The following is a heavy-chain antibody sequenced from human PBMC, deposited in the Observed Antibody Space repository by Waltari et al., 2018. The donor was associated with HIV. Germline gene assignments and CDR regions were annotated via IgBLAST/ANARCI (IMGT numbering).Heavy chain of an antibody. CDR3: AKDRRQGYYNDKHGERPFDS. V-gene: IGHV3-30*18. Sequence: QVQLVESGGGVVQPGRSLRLSCAASGITFFNSYGMHWVRRAPGKGLEWVATISYDATNLYYADSVKGRFTVSRDNSKNTLYLQMNSLRGDDTAVYYCAKDRRQGYYNDKHGERPFDSWGQGTLVTVSS. CDR2: ISYDATNL. D-gene: IGHD3-22*01. CDR1: GITFFNSYG. J-gene: IGHJ4*02.